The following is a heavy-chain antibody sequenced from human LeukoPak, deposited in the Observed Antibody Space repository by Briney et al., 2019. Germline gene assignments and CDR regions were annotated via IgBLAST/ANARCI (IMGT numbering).Heavy chain of an antibody. CDR2: IYYSGST. CDR1: GGSISSYY. V-gene: IGHV4-59*01. Sequence: SETLSLTCTVSGGSISSYYWSWLRQPPGKGLEWIGYIYYSGSTNYNPSLKSRVTISVDTSKNQFSLKLSSVTAADTAVYYCARTSSSGYYFRWFDPWGQGALVTVSS. CDR3: ARTSSSGYYFRWFDP. D-gene: IGHD3-22*01. J-gene: IGHJ5*02.